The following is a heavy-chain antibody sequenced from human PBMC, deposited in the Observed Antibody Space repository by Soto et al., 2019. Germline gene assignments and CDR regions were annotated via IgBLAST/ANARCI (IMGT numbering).Heavy chain of an antibody. CDR3: ARHKTSSPNMWYSLGLDV. CDR2: XXPXDSDT. J-gene: IGHJ6*02. CDR1: GYTFTNYW. D-gene: IGHD2-15*01. Sequence: PGESLKISCKGFGYTFTNYWIGWVXXXXXXXXXXXXXXXPXDSDTRYSPSFQGQVTISADKXXTTAYLQWXSVKPSXSAIYYCARHKTSSPNMWYSLGLDVWGQGTTVTVSS. V-gene: IGHV5-51*01.